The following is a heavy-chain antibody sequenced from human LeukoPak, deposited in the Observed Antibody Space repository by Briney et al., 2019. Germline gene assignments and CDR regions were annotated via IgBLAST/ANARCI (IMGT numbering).Heavy chain of an antibody. CDR3: ARVGGEYSSSPDYFDY. Sequence: SQTLSLTCSVSGGSISSGSHYWSWIRQPAGKGLEWIGRIYTSGSTNYNPSLKSRVTISVDTSKNQFSLKLSSVTAADTAVYYCARVGGEYSSSPDYFDYWGQGTLVTVSS. J-gene: IGHJ4*02. V-gene: IGHV4-61*02. CDR2: IYTSGST. D-gene: IGHD6-6*01. CDR1: GGSISSGSHY.